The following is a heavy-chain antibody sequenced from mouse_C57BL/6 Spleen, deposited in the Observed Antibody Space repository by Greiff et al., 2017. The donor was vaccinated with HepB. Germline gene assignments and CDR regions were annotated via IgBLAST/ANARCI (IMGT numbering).Heavy chain of an antibody. J-gene: IGHJ2*01. Sequence: VQLQQSGPELVKPGASVKISCKASGYTFTDYYMNWVKQSHGKSLEWIGDINPNNGGTSYNQKFKGKATLTVDKSSSTAYMELRSLTSEDSAVYYCARGENYDYDGGYYFDYWGQGTTLTVSS. CDR2: INPNNGGT. V-gene: IGHV1-26*01. CDR3: ARGENYDYDGGYYFDY. D-gene: IGHD2-4*01. CDR1: GYTFTDYY.